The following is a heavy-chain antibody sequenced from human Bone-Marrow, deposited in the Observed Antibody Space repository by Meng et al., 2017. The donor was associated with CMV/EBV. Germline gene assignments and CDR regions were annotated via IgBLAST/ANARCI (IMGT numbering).Heavy chain of an antibody. Sequence: GESLKISCVASGFTFSSYVMSWVRQAPGQGLEWVSAITAGSDATYYADSVKGRFTTSRDNSKNTLYLQMTSLRADDTAVFYCVKGSGRSRPYYFDYWGQGTLVTASS. V-gene: IGHV3-23*01. D-gene: IGHD1-26*01. J-gene: IGHJ4*02. CDR2: ITAGSDAT. CDR1: GFTFSSYV. CDR3: VKGSGRSRPYYFDY.